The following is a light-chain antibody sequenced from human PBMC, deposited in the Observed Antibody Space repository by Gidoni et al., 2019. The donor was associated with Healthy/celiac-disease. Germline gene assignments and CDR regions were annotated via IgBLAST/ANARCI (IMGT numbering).Light chain of an antibody. CDR3: QQYNNWPPYT. CDR2: GAS. V-gene: IGKV3-15*01. J-gene: IGKJ2*01. CDR1: QSVNSN. Sequence: EIVMTQSPATLSVSPGESATLSCRASQSVNSNLAWYQQKPGQAPRLLIYGASTRATGIPARFSGSGSGKEFTLTISSLQSEDFAVYYCQQYNNWPPYTFGQGTKLEIK.